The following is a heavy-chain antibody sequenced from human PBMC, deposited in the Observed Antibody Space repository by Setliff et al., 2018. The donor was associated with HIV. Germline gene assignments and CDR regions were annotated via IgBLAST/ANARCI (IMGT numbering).Heavy chain of an antibody. CDR3: ATDGELEPTDAFDI. J-gene: IGHJ3*02. D-gene: IGHD1-1*01. CDR2: VDPEDGET. CDR1: GYTFTDYY. V-gene: IGHV1-69-2*01. Sequence: ASVKVSCKASGYTFTDYYMHWVQQAPGKGLEWMGRVDPEDGETIYAEKFQGRVTITADASTDTAYMELSSLRSEDTAVYYCATDGELEPTDAFDIWGQGTMVTVSS.